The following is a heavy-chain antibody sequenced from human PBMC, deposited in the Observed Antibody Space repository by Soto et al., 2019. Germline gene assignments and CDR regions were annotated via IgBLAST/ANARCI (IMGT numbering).Heavy chain of an antibody. CDR3: VKDALTTVAYYFDY. CDR2: ISRDSRSI. J-gene: IGHJ4*02. CDR1: GFRFDDYG. Sequence: GGSLRLSCEVSGFRFDDYGMHWVRQAPGKGLEWIAGISRDSRSISYGASMKGRFTISRDNAKNSLYLQLNSLRADDTAFHYSVKDALTTVAYYFDYWGQGALVTV. V-gene: IGHV3-9*01. D-gene: IGHD4-17*01.